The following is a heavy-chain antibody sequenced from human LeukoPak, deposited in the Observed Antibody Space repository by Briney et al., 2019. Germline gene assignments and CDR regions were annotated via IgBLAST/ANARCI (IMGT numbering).Heavy chain of an antibody. Sequence: TSETLSLTCSVSGDSVSRSDSYWDWIRQPPGKGLELIVTIYYSGRTYYSPSLKSRVTMSVDPSNNPFSLNLRSVTAADTALYYCARRRYYDGSGYLEWGQGTLLSVSS. CDR3: ARRRYYDGSGYLE. D-gene: IGHD3-22*01. J-gene: IGHJ1*01. CDR2: IYYSGRT. V-gene: IGHV4-39*01. CDR1: GDSVSRSDSY.